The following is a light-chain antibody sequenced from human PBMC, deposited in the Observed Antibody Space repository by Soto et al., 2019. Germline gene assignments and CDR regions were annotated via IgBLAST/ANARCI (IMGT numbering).Light chain of an antibody. CDR2: EVS. CDR3: TSYTATSTYA. V-gene: IGLV2-14*01. Sequence: QSVLTQPASVSGSPGQSITISCTGTSSDVGYYNYVSWYQQHPGNAPKLMIYEVSNRPSGVPNRFSGSKSGNTASLTISGLQAEDEADYYCTSYTATSTYAFGTGTKVTVL. J-gene: IGLJ1*01. CDR1: SSDVGYYNY.